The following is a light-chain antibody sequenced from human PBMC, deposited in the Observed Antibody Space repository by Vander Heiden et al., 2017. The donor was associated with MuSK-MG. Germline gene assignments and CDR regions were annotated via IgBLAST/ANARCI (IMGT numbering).Light chain of an antibody. CDR1: EDISVY. CDR3: RQYYSFPGT. Sequence: DTLMTQSPSSSPASVGDRVTITCQASEDISVYLDWYQQKPGKAPRVLIHTASGLDDGFPSRFRGSGSGTDFTFTITSLQPEDIATYYCRQYYSFPGTFGGGTKVE. V-gene: IGKV1-33*01. J-gene: IGKJ4*01. CDR2: TAS.